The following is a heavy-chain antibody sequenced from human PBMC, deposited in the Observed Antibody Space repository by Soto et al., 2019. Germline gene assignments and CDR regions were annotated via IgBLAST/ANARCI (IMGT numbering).Heavy chain of an antibody. CDR1: GFTFTRSS. J-gene: IGHJ4*02. CDR2: ISNTTNYI. D-gene: IGHD3-22*01. V-gene: IGHV3-21*06. CDR3: AKEYDGIGYSVDY. Sequence: PGGSLRLSCAASGFTFTRSSMNWVRQAPGKGLNWFSAISNTTNYIYYEDYMTGRVNISGDNAKNSWNREMNSLRAEDTGVYYCAKEYDGIGYSVDYWGQGTLVTVSS.